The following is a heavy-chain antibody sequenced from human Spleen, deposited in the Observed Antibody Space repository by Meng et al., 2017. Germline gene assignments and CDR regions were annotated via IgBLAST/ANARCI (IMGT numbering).Heavy chain of an antibody. CDR2: IWYDGSNK. J-gene: IGHJ6*02. D-gene: IGHD3-3*01. Sequence: GGSLRLSCAASGFTFSSYGMHWVRQAPGKGLEWVAVIWYDGSNKYYADSVKGRFTISRDNSKNTLYLQMNSLRAEDMAVYYCARDRDFWSGYYWSYYYGMDVWGQGTTVTVSS. V-gene: IGHV3-33*01. CDR1: GFTFSSYG. CDR3: ARDRDFWSGYYWSYYYGMDV.